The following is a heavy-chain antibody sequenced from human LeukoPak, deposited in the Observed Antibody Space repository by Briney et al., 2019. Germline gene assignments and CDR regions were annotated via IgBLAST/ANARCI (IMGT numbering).Heavy chain of an antibody. J-gene: IGHJ4*02. V-gene: IGHV3-13*01. D-gene: IGHD3-16*01. CDR2: IGTIGDT. CDR3: VRESNAAGGGNLQAFNF. Sequence: PGGSLRPSCAASGFTFSTYDFHWVRQRTEKGLEWVSAIGTIGDTYYADSVRGRFTISREDAKSSLYLQMNSLRAGDSAVYYCVRESNAAGGGNLQAFNFWGQGTLVTVSS. CDR1: GFTFSTYD.